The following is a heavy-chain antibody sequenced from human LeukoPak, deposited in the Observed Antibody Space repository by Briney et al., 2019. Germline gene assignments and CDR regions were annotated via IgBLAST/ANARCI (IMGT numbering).Heavy chain of an antibody. CDR3: ARVVVTAPYYYYYYIDV. CDR1: GGSFSGYF. V-gene: IGHV4-34*01. Sequence: SETLTLTCAVYGGSFSGYFWSWIRQPPGKGLEWIGEINHSGSTSYNPSLKSRVTISVDTSKSQFSLRLSSVTAADTAVYYCARVVVTAPYYYYYYIDVWGKGTTVTVSS. D-gene: IGHD2-21*01. CDR2: INHSGST. J-gene: IGHJ6*03.